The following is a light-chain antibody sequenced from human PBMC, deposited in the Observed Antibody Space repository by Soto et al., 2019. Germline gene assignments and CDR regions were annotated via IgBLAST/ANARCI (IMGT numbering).Light chain of an antibody. CDR3: GTWDSSLSAGV. Sequence: QSVLTQPPSVSAAPGQEFTITCSGRSSNIGNNYVSWYQQLPGTAPKLLIYENNKRPSGIPDRFSGSKSGTSATLGITGLQTGDEADYYCGTWDSSLSAGVFGGGTKVTVL. V-gene: IGLV1-51*02. J-gene: IGLJ3*02. CDR1: SSNIGNNY. CDR2: ENN.